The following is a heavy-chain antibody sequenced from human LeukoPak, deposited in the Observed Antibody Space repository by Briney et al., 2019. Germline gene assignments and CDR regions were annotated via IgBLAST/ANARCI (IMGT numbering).Heavy chain of an antibody. D-gene: IGHD5-24*01. Sequence: GTSLRLSCAASGFTFSDYGMHWVRQAQGKGLEWAAVIWYDGSNKYYADSVKGRFTISRDNSKNTLYLQMNSLRAEDTAVYYCARARDGYRTDYFDYWGQGTLVTVSS. CDR2: IWYDGSNK. J-gene: IGHJ4*02. V-gene: IGHV3-33*01. CDR3: ARARDGYRTDYFDY. CDR1: GFTFSDYG.